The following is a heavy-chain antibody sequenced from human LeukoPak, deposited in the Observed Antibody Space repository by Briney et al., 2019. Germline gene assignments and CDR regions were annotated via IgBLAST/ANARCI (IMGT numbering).Heavy chain of an antibody. CDR3: ARPVPSRLGWFDP. J-gene: IGHJ5*02. Sequence: SQTLSLTCTVSGGSISRGSYYWVWIPQPPGKGLEWIRSIYYSGSTYYNPSLKSRVTISVDTSKNQFSLKLSCVTAADTAVYYCARPVPSRLGWFDPWGQGTLVTVSS. V-gene: IGHV4-39*01. D-gene: IGHD1-1*01. CDR2: IYYSGST. CDR1: GGSISRGSYY.